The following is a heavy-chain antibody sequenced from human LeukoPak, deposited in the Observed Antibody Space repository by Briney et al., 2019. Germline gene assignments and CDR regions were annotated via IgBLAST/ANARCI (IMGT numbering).Heavy chain of an antibody. CDR1: SDSLSTYY. V-gene: IGHV4-4*07. CDR3: ASTSDSGGYYSDY. CDR2: IYTSGST. J-gene: IGHJ4*02. Sequence: PSETLSLTCTVSSDSLSTYYWSWIRQPAGKGLEWIGRIYTSGSTNYNPSLKSRVTMSVDTSKNQFSLKLSSVTAADTAVYYCASTSDSGGYYSDYWGQGTLVTVSS. D-gene: IGHD3-22*01.